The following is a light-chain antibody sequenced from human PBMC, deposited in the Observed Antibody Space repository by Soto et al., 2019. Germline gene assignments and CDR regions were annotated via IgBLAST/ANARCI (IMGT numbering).Light chain of an antibody. CDR1: SSDVGACNY. J-gene: IGLJ1*01. CDR3: SSFTNSYSYV. V-gene: IGLV2-14*01. Sequence: QSVLTRPASVSGSPGQSFTISCTGTSSDVGACNYVSWYQHHPGKVPNLLIYEVTNRPSGCSARFSGSKSDNTASLTISGLQVEDEADYYCSSFTNSYSYVFGTGTKVTVL. CDR2: EVT.